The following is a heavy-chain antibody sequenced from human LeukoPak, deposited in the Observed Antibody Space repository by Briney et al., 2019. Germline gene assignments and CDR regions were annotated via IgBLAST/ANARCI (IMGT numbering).Heavy chain of an antibody. V-gene: IGHV1-8*02. D-gene: IGHD3-22*01. Sequence: ASVKVSCKASGYTFTGYYMHWVRQAPGQGLEWMGRINPNSGNTGYAQKFQGRVTMTRNTSISTAYMELSSLRSEDTAVYYCARAPRLNYYDSRGECDYWGQGTLVTVSS. J-gene: IGHJ4*02. CDR2: INPNSGNT. CDR1: GYTFTGYY. CDR3: ARAPRLNYYDSRGECDY.